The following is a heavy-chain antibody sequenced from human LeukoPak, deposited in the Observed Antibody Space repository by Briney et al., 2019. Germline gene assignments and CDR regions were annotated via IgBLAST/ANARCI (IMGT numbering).Heavy chain of an antibody. CDR3: AKGSIAAAGLGYFDY. D-gene: IGHD6-13*01. CDR2: VSWNSGNI. CDR1: GFTFDDYA. V-gene: IGHV3-9*01. J-gene: IGHJ4*02. Sequence: PGRSLRLSCAASGFTFDDYAMHWVRQAPGKGLEWVSGVSWNSGNIGYADSVKGRFTVSRDNAKNSLYLQMNSLRAEDTALYYCAKGSIAAAGLGYFDYWGQGTLVTVSS.